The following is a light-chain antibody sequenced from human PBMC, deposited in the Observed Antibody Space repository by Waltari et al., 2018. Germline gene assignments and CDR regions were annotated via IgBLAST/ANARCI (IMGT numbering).Light chain of an antibody. J-gene: IGLJ2*01. Sequence: QSALTQPASVSGSPGQSITISCTGTSSDVGGYNYVSCYQQHPGKAPKLMIYDVSNRPSGVSNRFSGSKSGNTASLTISGLQAEDEADYHCSSYSSSSTLVVFGGGTKLTVL. CDR1: SSDVGGYNY. V-gene: IGLV2-14*03. CDR3: SSYSSSSTLVV. CDR2: DVS.